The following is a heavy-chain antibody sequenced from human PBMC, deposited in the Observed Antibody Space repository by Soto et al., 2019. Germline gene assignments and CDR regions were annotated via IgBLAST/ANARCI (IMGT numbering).Heavy chain of an antibody. Sequence: SETLSLTCTVSGGSISSYYWSWIRQPPGKGLEWIGYIYYSGSTNYNPSLKSRVTISVDTSKNQFSLKLSSVTAADTAVYYCAGRDGYAFDYWGHGTLVTGSS. CDR1: GGSISSYY. V-gene: IGHV4-59*01. J-gene: IGHJ4*01. D-gene: IGHD5-12*01. CDR3: AGRDGYAFDY. CDR2: IYYSGST.